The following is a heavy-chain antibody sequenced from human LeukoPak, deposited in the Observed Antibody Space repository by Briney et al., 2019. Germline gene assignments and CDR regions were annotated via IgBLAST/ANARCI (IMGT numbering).Heavy chain of an antibody. J-gene: IGHJ4*02. D-gene: IGHD1-26*01. CDR1: GYTFTSYD. Sequence: GASVKVSCKASGYTFTSYDINWVRQATGQGLEWMGWMNPNSGNTGYAQKFQGRVTMTRNTSISTAYMELSSLRSEDTAVYYCVIVGAPRDDFDYWGQGTLVTVSS. CDR2: MNPNSGNT. CDR3: VIVGAPRDDFDY. V-gene: IGHV1-8*01.